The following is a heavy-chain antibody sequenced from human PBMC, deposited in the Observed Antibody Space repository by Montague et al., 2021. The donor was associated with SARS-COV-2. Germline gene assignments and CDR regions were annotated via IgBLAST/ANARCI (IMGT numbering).Heavy chain of an antibody. CDR1: GGSISSYY. J-gene: IGHJ4*02. D-gene: IGHD5-24*01. V-gene: IGHV4-59*01. Sequence: SETLSLTCTVSGGSISSYYWSWIRQPPGKGLEWIGYIYYSGSTNXNPSLKSRVTISVDTSKNQFSLKLSSVTAADTAVYYCARVFPRWLRFKPSFDYWGQGTLVTVSS. CDR2: IYYSGST. CDR3: ARVFPRWLRFKPSFDY.